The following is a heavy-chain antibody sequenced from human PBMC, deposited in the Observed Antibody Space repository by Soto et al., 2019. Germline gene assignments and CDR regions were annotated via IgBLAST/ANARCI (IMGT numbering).Heavy chain of an antibody. J-gene: IGHJ4*02. Sequence: GGSLRLSCTASGITFTSYWMSWVRRAPGKGLEWVANIKTDGSEKYYVDSVKGRFTISRDNAKNSLYLEMNSLRAEDTAVYYCARDSGYCSSTRYCFNYWGQGTLVTVSS. CDR2: IKTDGSEK. CDR3: ARDSGYCSSTRYCFNY. V-gene: IGHV3-7*01. D-gene: IGHD2-2*01. CDR1: GITFTSYW.